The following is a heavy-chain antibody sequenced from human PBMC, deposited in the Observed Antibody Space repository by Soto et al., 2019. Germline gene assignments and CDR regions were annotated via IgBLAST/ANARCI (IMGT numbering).Heavy chain of an antibody. Sequence: GESLKISCKGSGYSFTSYWIGWVRQMPGKGLEWMGIIYPGDSNTRYSPSFQGQVTISADKSISTAYLQWSSLKASDTAMYYCARDLDYGGSSEASDVSGHGTMVTVSS. CDR1: GYSFTSYW. V-gene: IGHV5-51*01. CDR3: ARDLDYGGSSEASDV. J-gene: IGHJ3*01. D-gene: IGHD4-17*01. CDR2: IYPGDSNT.